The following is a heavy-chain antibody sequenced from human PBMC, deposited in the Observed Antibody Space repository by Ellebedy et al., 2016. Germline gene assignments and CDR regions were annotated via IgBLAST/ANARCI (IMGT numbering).Heavy chain of an antibody. CDR2: ISGDGDST. Sequence: GGSLRLXXAASGFTFSTFFMTWVRQAPGKGLEWVSTISGDGDSTYFADSVKGRFTISRDNSKNTLYLQMNSLRAEDTAVYYCAREQVLLWFGELLNSGMDVWGQGTTVTVSS. CDR3: AREQVLLWFGELLNSGMDV. CDR1: GFTFSTFF. D-gene: IGHD3-10*01. V-gene: IGHV3-23*01. J-gene: IGHJ6*02.